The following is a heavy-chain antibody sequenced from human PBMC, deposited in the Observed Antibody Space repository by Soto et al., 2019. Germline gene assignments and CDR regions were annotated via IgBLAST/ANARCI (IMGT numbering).Heavy chain of an antibody. CDR3: ARGLIAARGPFDI. Sequence: EVQLVESGGGLVKPGGSLRLSCAASGFTFSSYSMNWVRQDPGKGLEWVSPIRSSSIYIYYADSVKGRFTISRDNAKNSLYLQMNSLRAEDTAVYYCARGLIAARGPFDIWGQGTMVTVPS. J-gene: IGHJ3*02. D-gene: IGHD6-6*01. V-gene: IGHV3-21*01. CDR1: GFTFSSYS. CDR2: IRSSSIYI.